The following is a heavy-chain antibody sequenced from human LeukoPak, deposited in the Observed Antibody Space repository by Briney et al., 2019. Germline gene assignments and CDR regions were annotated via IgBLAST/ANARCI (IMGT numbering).Heavy chain of an antibody. CDR2: VGTAGET. J-gene: IGHJ6*03. D-gene: IGHD2-15*01. V-gene: IGHV3-13*01. CDR1: GFTFSSHD. CDR3: ARGPYCSAGSCYPRDYYYYYMDV. Sequence: GGSLRLSCAASGFTFSSHDMHWVRQPTGKGLEWASTVGTAGETYYPGSVKGRFTISRENAKNSLYLQMNGLRAGDTAVYYCARGPYCSAGSCYPRDYYYYYMDVWGKGTTVTVSS.